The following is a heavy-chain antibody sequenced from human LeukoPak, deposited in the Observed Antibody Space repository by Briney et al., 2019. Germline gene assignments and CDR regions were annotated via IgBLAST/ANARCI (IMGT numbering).Heavy chain of an antibody. CDR2: ISGGAGST. CDR1: AITFSTYA. V-gene: IGHV3-23*01. J-gene: IGHJ4*02. CDR3: AKEKMGIADY. D-gene: IGHD6-13*01. Sequence: GGSLRLSCAASAITFSTYAMSWVRQAPGKGLECVSVISGGAGSTYYADSVKGRFTISRDNSKNTLYLQMNSLRAEDTAVYYCAKEKMGIADYWGQGTLVTVSS.